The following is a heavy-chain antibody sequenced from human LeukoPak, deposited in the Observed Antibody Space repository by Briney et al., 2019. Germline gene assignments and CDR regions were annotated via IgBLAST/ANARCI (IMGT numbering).Heavy chain of an antibody. D-gene: IGHD3-16*01. V-gene: IGHV1-2*02. Sequence: ASVKVSCKASGYTFTGYYIHWVRQAPGQGLEWMGWINPNSGGTNYAQKFQGRVTMTRDTSISTAYMELSRLRSDDTAVYYCAREPLLGDSQNYWGQGALVTVSS. CDR1: GYTFTGYY. CDR3: AREPLLGDSQNY. CDR2: INPNSGGT. J-gene: IGHJ4*02.